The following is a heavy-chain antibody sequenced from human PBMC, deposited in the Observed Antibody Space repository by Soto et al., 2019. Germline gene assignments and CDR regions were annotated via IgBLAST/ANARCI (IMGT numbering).Heavy chain of an antibody. CDR2: ISAYNGNK. CDR1: GYSFTSYG. D-gene: IGHD3-10*02. CDR3: VRDRDLYRDMFHADL. Sequence: EASVKVSCKASGYSFTSYGISWVRQAPGQGLEWMGWISAYNGNKKYAQKLQGRFTISADIAENSVILQMNSLRDEDSAVYFCVRDRDLYRDMFHADLWGQGTLVTVSS. J-gene: IGHJ4*01. V-gene: IGHV1-18*01.